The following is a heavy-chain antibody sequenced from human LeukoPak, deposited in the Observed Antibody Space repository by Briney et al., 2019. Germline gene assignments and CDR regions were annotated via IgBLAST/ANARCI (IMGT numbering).Heavy chain of an antibody. D-gene: IGHD6-13*01. J-gene: IGHJ3*02. CDR1: GYSISSGYY. CDR3: ARVFADRIAAAGTTSYAFDI. Sequence: SETLSLTCTVSGYSISSGYYWGWIRQPPGKGLEWIGSIYHSGSTYYNPSLKSRVTISVDTSKNQFSLKLSSVTAADTAVYYCARVFADRIAAAGTTSYAFDIWGQGTMITVSS. CDR2: IYHSGST. V-gene: IGHV4-38-2*02.